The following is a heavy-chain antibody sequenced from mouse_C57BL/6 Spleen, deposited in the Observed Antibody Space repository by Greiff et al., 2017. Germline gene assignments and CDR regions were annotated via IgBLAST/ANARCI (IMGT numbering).Heavy chain of an antibody. CDR2: IDPENGDT. J-gene: IGHJ4*01. CDR1: GFNIKDDY. D-gene: IGHD1-1*01. Sequence: VQLQQSGAELVRPGASVKLSCTASGFNIKDDYMHWVKQRPEQGLEWIGWIDPENGDTEYASKFQGKATITADTSSNTAYLQLSSLTSEDTAGYYCTRGSSYDYAMDYWGQGTSVTVSS. CDR3: TRGSSYDYAMDY. V-gene: IGHV14-4*01.